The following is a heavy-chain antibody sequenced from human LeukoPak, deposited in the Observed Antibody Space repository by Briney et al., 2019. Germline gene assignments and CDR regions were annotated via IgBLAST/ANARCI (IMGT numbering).Heavy chain of an antibody. V-gene: IGHV3-7*02. D-gene: IGHD3-10*01. CDR1: GFTFSSYL. J-gene: IGHJ4*02. Sequence: HTGGSLRLSGAASGFTFSSYLMSWVRQAPGKGLEWVANIKQDGSEKYYVDSVKGRFTISRDNAKNSLYLQMNSLRAEDTAVYYCARSEMVPYYFDYWGQGTLVTVSS. CDR2: IKQDGSEK. CDR3: ARSEMVPYYFDY.